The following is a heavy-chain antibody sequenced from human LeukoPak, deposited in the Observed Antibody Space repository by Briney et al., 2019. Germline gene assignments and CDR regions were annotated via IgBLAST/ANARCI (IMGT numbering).Heavy chain of an antibody. V-gene: IGHV3-11*01. CDR3: AGHYAASVAFDI. CDR2: IASGGSTI. Sequence: GGSLRLSCAASGFTFSDYYMSWIRQAPGKGLEWISYIASGGSTIYYADSVKGRFTISRDNAKNSLYLQMNSLRAEDTAVYYCAGHYAASVAFDIWGQGTMVTVSS. J-gene: IGHJ3*02. CDR1: GFTFSDYY. D-gene: IGHD3-16*01.